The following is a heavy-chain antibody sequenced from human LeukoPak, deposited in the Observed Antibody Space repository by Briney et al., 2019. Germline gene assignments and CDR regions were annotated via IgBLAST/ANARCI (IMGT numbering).Heavy chain of an antibody. CDR1: GGSFSGNTYY. Sequence: SDTLSLTCTVSGGSFSGNTYYGGWIRQPPGKGLEWIGNIFYTGSTYYNPSLKSRVTISIDTSKTPFSLKLISLTAADTAVYYCARDLKKTGGFDYWGQGTLVTVSS. D-gene: IGHD7-27*01. CDR2: IFYTGST. J-gene: IGHJ4*02. V-gene: IGHV4-39*02. CDR3: ARDLKKTGGFDY.